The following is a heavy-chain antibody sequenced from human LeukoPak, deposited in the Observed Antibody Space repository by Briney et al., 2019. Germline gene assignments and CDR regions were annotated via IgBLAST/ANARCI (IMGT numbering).Heavy chain of an antibody. CDR3: PKSSRLKYYYDSSGIHYFDY. CDR1: GGSISSGDYY. J-gene: IGHJ4*02. D-gene: IGHD3-22*01. CDR2: IYYSGST. Sequence: SETLSLTCTVSGGSISSGDYYWSWIRQPPGKGLEWIGYIYYSGSTYYNPSLKSRVTISVDTSKNQFSLKLSSVTGADTAVYYCPKSSRLKYYYDSSGIHYFDYWGQGTLVTVSS. V-gene: IGHV4-30-4*01.